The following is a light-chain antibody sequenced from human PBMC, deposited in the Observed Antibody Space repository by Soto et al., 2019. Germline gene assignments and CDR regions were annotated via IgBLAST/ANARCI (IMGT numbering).Light chain of an antibody. Sequence: DIQMTQSPSTLSASVGDRVTITCRASQSISSWLAWYQQKPGKAPKLLIYKASSLESGVPSRFSGSGSGTAFTLTISSLQPDDFATYYCQQYNSYPWTFGQGTNVEIK. CDR2: KAS. V-gene: IGKV1-5*03. CDR1: QSISSW. J-gene: IGKJ1*01. CDR3: QQYNSYPWT.